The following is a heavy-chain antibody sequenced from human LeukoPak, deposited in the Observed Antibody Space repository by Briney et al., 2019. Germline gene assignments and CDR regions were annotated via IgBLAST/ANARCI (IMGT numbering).Heavy chain of an antibody. CDR1: GYTFTDYY. CDR2: VDPEDGET. Sequence: VKVSRKVSGYTFTDYYMHWVQQAPGKGLEWMGLVDPEDGETIYAEKFQGRVTITADTSTDTAYMELSSLRSEDTAVYYCATLPSGDYATFDYWGQGTLVTVSS. D-gene: IGHD4-17*01. CDR3: ATLPSGDYATFDY. J-gene: IGHJ4*02. V-gene: IGHV1-69-2*01.